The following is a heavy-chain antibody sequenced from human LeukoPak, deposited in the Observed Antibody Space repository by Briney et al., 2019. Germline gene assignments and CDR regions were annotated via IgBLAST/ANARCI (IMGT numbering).Heavy chain of an antibody. D-gene: IGHD2-2*02. V-gene: IGHV3-21*01. J-gene: IGHJ4*02. CDR3: ARGEVVPAAIASPVDY. CDR1: GFTFSSYN. CDR2: ISSSSSYI. Sequence: GGSLRLSCAASGFTFSSYNMNWVRQAPGKGLEWVSSISSSSSYIYYADSVKGRFTISRDNAKNSMYLQMNSLRAEDTAVYYCARGEVVPAAIASPVDYWGQGTLVTVSS.